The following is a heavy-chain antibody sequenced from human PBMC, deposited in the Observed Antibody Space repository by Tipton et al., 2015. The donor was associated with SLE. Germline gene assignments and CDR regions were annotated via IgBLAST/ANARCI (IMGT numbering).Heavy chain of an antibody. CDR2: IHYSGKT. J-gene: IGHJ5*02. Sequence: TLSLTCTVSGASVSSHYWNWIRQTPGKGLEYIGFIHYSGKTDSHPPLKSRVTMSVDTSKNQFSLRLSSVTTADTAVYYCARGFLEMFDPWGPGTLVTVSS. CDR3: ARGFLEMFDP. CDR1: GASVSSHY. D-gene: IGHD3-3*01. V-gene: IGHV4-59*02.